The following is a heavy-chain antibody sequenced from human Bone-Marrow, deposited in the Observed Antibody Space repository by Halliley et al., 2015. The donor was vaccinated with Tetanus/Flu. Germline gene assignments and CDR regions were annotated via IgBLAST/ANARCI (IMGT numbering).Heavy chain of an antibody. CDR2: IYYSGSI. Sequence: TLSLTCTVSGGPIGSHYWTWIRQPPGKGLEWIGHIYYSGSIEYNPSLKNRVSISIDTSRQQFSLQVTSVTAADTAVYYCARRHTGFSVYNWFDPWGQGTPVTVSS. CDR3: ARRHTGFSVYNWFDP. D-gene: IGHD7-27*01. J-gene: IGHJ5*02. V-gene: IGHV4-59*11. CDR1: GGPIGSHY.